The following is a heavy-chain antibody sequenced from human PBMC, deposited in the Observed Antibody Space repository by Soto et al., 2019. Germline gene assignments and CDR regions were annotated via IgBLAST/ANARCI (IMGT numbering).Heavy chain of an antibody. CDR1: GGSISAYY. J-gene: IGHJ4*02. D-gene: IGHD6-19*01. Sequence: SETLSLTCTVSGGSISAYYWSWIRQPPGKGLEWIGYIYYSGSTNYNPSLRSRVTISVDTSKNQFSLRLSSVTAADTAVYYCARLGRYSSGWLGIDYWGQGTLVTVSS. V-gene: IGHV4-59*08. CDR3: ARLGRYSSGWLGIDY. CDR2: IYYSGST.